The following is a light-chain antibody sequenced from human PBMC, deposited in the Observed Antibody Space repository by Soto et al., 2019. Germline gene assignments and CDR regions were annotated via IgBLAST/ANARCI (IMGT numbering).Light chain of an antibody. J-gene: IGKJ3*01. CDR2: AAS. CDR3: QQLNSYPIT. CDR1: QGINNY. Sequence: DIQLTQSPSFLSASVGDRVTITCRASQGINNYLGWYQQKPGKAPKLLIYAASTLQSGVPSRFSGSGSGTEFTLIISSLQPEDFATYYCQQLNSYPITFGPGTKVDI. V-gene: IGKV1-9*01.